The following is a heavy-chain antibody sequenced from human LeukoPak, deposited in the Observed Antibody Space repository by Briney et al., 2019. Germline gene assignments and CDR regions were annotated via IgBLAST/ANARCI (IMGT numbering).Heavy chain of an antibody. CDR1: GFTVSSNY. Sequence: GGSLRLSCAASGFTVSSNYMSWVRQAPGKGLEWVSVIYSGGSTYYADSVKGRFTISRHNSKNTLYLQMNSLRDEDTAVYYCAREDYYDSSGYQNWGQGTLVTVSS. CDR3: AREDYYDSSGYQN. CDR2: IYSGGST. V-gene: IGHV3-53*01. D-gene: IGHD3-22*01. J-gene: IGHJ4*02.